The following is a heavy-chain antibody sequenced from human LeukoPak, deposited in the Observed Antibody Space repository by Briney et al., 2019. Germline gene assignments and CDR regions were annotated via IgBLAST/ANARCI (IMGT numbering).Heavy chain of an antibody. J-gene: IGHJ5*02. CDR2: IYSGGST. D-gene: IGHD6-13*01. V-gene: IGHV3-66*01. Sequence: PGGSLRLSCAASGFTVSSNYMSWVRQAPGKGLEWVSVIYSGGSTYYADSVKGRFTISRDNSKNTLYLQMNSLRAEDTAVYYCARDGGYSSSWYRRGGWFDPWGQGTLVTVSS. CDR3: ARDGGYSSSWYRRGGWFDP. CDR1: GFTVSSNY.